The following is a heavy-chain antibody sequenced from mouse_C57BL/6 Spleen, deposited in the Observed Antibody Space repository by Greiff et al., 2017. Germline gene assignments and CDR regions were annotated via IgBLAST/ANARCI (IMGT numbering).Heavy chain of an antibody. V-gene: IGHV1-54*01. CDR3: ARLGFDY. CDR2: INPGSGGT. Sequence: QVQLKQSGAELVRPGTSVTVSCKASGYAFTNYLIEWVKQRPGQGLEWIGVINPGSGGTNYNEKFKGKATLTADKSSSTAYRQLSSLTSEGSAVYFCARLGFDYWGQGTTLTVSS. J-gene: IGHJ2*01. D-gene: IGHD4-1*01. CDR1: GYAFTNYL.